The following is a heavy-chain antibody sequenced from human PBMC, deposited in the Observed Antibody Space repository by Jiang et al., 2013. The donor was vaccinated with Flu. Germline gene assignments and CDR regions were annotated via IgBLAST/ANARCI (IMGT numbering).Heavy chain of an antibody. CDR3: ARFGGSTFRGAYFDY. D-gene: IGHD6-13*01. J-gene: IGHJ4*02. CDR2: IYPDDSQT. V-gene: IGHV5-51*01. Sequence: QLVESGAEVKKPGESLKTSCKGSGYSFTSYWIGWVRQMPGKGLEWMGIIYPDDSQTRYSPSFQGQVTISADKSITTAYLQWSSLKASDTAMYYCARFGGSTFRGAYFDYWGQGTLVTVSS. CDR1: GYSFTSYW.